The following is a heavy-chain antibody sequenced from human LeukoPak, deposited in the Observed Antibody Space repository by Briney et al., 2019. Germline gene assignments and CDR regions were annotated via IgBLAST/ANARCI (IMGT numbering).Heavy chain of an antibody. CDR3: AATGSETDAFDI. J-gene: IGHJ3*02. CDR2: MNPNSGNT. Sequence: ASVKVSCKASGYTFTSYDINWVRQATGQGLEWMGWMNPNSGNTGYAQKFQGRVTMTRNTSISTAYMELSSLRSEDTAVYYCAATGSETDAFDIWGQGTMATVSS. CDR1: GYTFTSYD. V-gene: IGHV1-8*01. D-gene: IGHD1-1*01.